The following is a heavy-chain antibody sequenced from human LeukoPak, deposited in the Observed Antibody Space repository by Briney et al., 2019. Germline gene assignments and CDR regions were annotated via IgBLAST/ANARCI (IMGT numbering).Heavy chain of an antibody. D-gene: IGHD4-11*01. J-gene: IGHJ6*04. Sequence: PSETLSLTCAVCGGSFSGKYWTWIRQPPGKGLEWIGEITHSGSTYYNPSLKSRVTISVDTSKNQFSLKLNSVTAADTAVYYCARATTVTMDVWGKGTTVTVSS. CDR1: GGSFSGKY. CDR2: ITHSGST. CDR3: ARATTVTMDV. V-gene: IGHV4-34*01.